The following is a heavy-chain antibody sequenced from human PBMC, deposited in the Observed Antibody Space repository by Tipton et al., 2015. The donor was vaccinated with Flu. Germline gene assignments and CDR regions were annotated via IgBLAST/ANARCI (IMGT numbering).Heavy chain of an antibody. D-gene: IGHD6-13*01. Sequence: SLRLSCEASGFTFSSYGMHWARHVTGKGLEWVSGIGSSGDTYYAGSVKGRFTISREDGKNSFYLQMNSLRAGDTAVYYCARGPLPDSNWYNGLDVWGQGTTVTVSS. J-gene: IGHJ6*02. CDR2: IGSSGDT. V-gene: IGHV3-13*01. CDR3: ARGPLPDSNWYNGLDV. CDR1: GFTFSSYG.